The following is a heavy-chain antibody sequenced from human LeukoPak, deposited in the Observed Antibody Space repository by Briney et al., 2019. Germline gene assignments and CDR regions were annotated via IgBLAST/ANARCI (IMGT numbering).Heavy chain of an antibody. V-gene: IGHV1-69*13. CDR2: IIPIFGTA. CDR3: ARDPDSKNWFDP. Sequence: ASLKVSCKASGGTFSSYAISWVRQAPGQGLEWMGGIIPIFGTANYAQKFQGRVTITADESTSTAYMELSSLRSEDTAVYYCARDPDSKNWFDPWGQGTLVTVSS. J-gene: IGHJ5*02. CDR1: GGTFSSYA.